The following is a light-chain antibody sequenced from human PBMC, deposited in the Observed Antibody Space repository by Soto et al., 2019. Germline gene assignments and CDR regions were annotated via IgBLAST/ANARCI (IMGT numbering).Light chain of an antibody. Sequence: LRQTPETMSLSPGERATLSCRASQTVSSNYLAWCQQRPGQAPRLLIYGASTRAAGIPDRFSGSGSGTDFTLTITRLEPEDSAVYFCQQYTGPPTAFGQGTRLEIK. CDR3: QQYTGPPTA. V-gene: IGKV3-20*01. CDR1: QTVSSNY. CDR2: GAS. J-gene: IGKJ5*01.